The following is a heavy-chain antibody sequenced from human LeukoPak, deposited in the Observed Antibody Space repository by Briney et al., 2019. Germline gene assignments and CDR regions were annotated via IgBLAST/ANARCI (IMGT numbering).Heavy chain of an antibody. CDR1: GGSISSIRYY. J-gene: IGHJ4*02. CDR2: IYYSGST. D-gene: IGHD5-12*01. V-gene: IGHV4-39*01. Sequence: SQTLSLTCTVSGGSISSIRYYWGWIRHPPGKGLEWIGSIYYSGSTYYNPSRKSRVTISVDTSKNQFSLKLSPVTAADTAVYYCARRMISGYESNYWGQGTLVTVSS. CDR3: ARRMISGYESNY.